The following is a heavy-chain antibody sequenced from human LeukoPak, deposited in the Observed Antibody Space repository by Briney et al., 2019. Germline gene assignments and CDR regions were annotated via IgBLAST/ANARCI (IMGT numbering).Heavy chain of an antibody. CDR1: GFTFSSYA. J-gene: IGHJ4*02. CDR3: ARNVVGATGGFFDY. V-gene: IGHV3-23*01. CDR2: ISGSGGST. Sequence: PGGSLRLSCAASGFTFSSYAMSWVRQAPGKGLEWVSAISGSGGSTYYADSVKGRFTISRDNSKNTLYLQMNSLRAEDTAVYYCARNVVGATGGFFDYWGQGTLVTVSS. D-gene: IGHD1-26*01.